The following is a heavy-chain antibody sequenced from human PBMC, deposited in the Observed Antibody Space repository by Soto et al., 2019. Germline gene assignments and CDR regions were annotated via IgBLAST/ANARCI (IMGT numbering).Heavy chain of an antibody. CDR3: AKVAGIAVAGGYWYFDL. V-gene: IGHV3-23*01. CDR2: ISGSGGST. D-gene: IGHD6-19*01. J-gene: IGHJ2*01. CDR1: GFTFSSYA. Sequence: GGSLRLSCAASGFTFSSYAMSWVRQAPGKGLEWVSAISGSGGSTYYADSVKGRFTISRDSSKNTLYLQMNSLRAEDTAVYYCAKVAGIAVAGGYWYFDLWGRGTLVTVSS.